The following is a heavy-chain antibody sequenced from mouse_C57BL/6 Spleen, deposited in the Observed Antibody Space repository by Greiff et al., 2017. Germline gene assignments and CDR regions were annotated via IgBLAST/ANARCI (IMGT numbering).Heavy chain of an antibody. V-gene: IGHV2-5*01. D-gene: IGHD1-1*01. CDR3: AKNSNYYGSSYGYFDV. CDR2: IWRGGST. Sequence: VQLQQSGPGLVQPSQSLSITCTVSGFSLTSYGVHWVRQSPGKGLEWLGVIWRGGSTDYNAAFMSRLSITKDNSKSQVFFKMNSLQADDTAIYYCAKNSNYYGSSYGYFDVWGTGTTVTVSS. J-gene: IGHJ1*03. CDR1: GFSLTSYG.